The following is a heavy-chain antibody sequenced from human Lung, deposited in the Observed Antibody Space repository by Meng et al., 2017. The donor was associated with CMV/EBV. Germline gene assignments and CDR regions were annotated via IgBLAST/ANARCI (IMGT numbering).Heavy chain of an antibody. CDR1: GLTFSAYY. Sequence: GGPLRLSCVASGLTFSAYYMTWMRQAPGKGPQCVSYISGGGDIIKYADSVKGRFTISRDNAKNSLYLQMNSLRAEDTAVYYCATDPRLLDYWGQGTLVTV. J-gene: IGHJ4*02. CDR3: ATDPRLLDY. D-gene: IGHD5-18*01. V-gene: IGHV3-11*01. CDR2: ISGGGDII.